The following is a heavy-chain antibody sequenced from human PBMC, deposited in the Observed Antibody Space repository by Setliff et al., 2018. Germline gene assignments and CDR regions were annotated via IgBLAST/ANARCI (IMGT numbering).Heavy chain of an antibody. Sequence: ASVKVSCKASGYTFRNYAFAWVRLAPGQGLEWVGWISVYNGDTNYAQKFQGRVTLTTDTSTSTAYMELRSLTSDDSAFYYCARVPRNSRDYYYGMDVWGQGTTVTVSS. CDR1: GYTFRNYA. CDR2: ISVYNGDT. J-gene: IGHJ6*02. D-gene: IGHD6-13*01. V-gene: IGHV1-18*01. CDR3: ARVPRNSRDYYYGMDV.